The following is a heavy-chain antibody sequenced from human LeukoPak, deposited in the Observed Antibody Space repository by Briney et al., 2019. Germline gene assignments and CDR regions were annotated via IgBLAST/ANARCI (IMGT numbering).Heavy chain of an antibody. CDR3: ARAPASSTINDAFDI. Sequence: PSETLSLTCTVSGGSISSSSYHWGWIRQPPGKGLEWIGSIYYSGSTYYNPSLKSRVTISVDTSKNQFSLKLSSVTAADTAVYYCARAPASSTINDAFDIWGQGTMVTVSS. D-gene: IGHD2-2*01. V-gene: IGHV4-39*01. J-gene: IGHJ3*02. CDR1: GGSISSSSYH. CDR2: IYYSGST.